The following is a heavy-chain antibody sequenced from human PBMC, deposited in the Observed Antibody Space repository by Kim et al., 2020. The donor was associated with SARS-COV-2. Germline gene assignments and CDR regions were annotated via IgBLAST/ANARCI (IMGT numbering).Heavy chain of an antibody. Sequence: GGSLRLSCTASGFPFSTFEMNWVRQAPGKGLEWVSHISPNTATIYYADSVKGRFTISRDNAKNSLFLQMNSLRVEDTAVYYCARGNMWFGEWEEVGYDFDFWGQGTMVTVSS. CDR2: ISPNTATI. V-gene: IGHV3-48*03. CDR1: GFPFSTFE. J-gene: IGHJ3*01. D-gene: IGHD3-10*01. CDR3: ARGNMWFGEWEEVGYDFDF.